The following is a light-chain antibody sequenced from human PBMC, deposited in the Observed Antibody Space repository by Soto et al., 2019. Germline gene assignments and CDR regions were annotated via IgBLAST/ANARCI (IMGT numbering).Light chain of an antibody. Sequence: GERATINCKSSQSILHSSNNKICLAWYQQKPGQPPKVLIYWASNRESGVPDRFSGSGSGTDFTLTISSLQAEDVAVYYCQARSSHSCTFAQGTKVDIK. CDR3: QARSSHSCT. V-gene: IGKV4-1*01. CDR2: WAS. CDR1: QSILHSSNNKIC. J-gene: IGKJ1*01.